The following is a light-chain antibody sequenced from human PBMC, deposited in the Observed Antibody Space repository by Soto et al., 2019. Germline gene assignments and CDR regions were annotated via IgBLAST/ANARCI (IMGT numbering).Light chain of an antibody. Sequence: QSALTQPASVSGSPGQSITISCTGTNDDVAYYDYVSWYQHHPGKAPKVIIYEVGHRPSGVSDRFSGSKSGNTASLTISGLQAEDEADYYCSSYSISTAYLFGTGTKVTVL. CDR3: SSYSISTAYL. V-gene: IGLV2-14*01. J-gene: IGLJ1*01. CDR2: EVG. CDR1: NDDVAYYDY.